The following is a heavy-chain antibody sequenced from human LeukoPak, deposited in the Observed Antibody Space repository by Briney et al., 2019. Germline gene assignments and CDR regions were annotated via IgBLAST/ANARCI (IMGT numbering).Heavy chain of an antibody. CDR2: IYSDGST. CDR1: GFTVSSNS. V-gene: IGHV3-53*01. Sequence: GGSLRLSCTVSGFTVSSNSMSWVRQAPGKGLEWVSVIYSDGSTYYEDSVKGRFTISRDTSKNTLSLQMNSLRVEDTAVYYCAREKGRGVISPYYDYWGQGTRVTVSS. CDR3: AREKGRGVISPYYDY. J-gene: IGHJ4*02. D-gene: IGHD3-10*01.